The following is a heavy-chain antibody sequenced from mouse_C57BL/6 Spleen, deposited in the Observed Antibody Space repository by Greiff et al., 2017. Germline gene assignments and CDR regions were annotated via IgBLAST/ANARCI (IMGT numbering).Heavy chain of an antibody. CDR1: GYTFTSYW. J-gene: IGHJ2*01. CDR3: ARRDWAYYFDY. Sequence: QVQLQQSGPELVKPGASVKISCKASGYTFTSYWMHWVKQRPGQGLEWIGMIHPNSGSTNYNEKFKSKATLTVDKSSSTAYMQLSSLTSEDSAVYYCARRDWAYYFDYWGQGTTLTVSS. V-gene: IGHV1-64*01. D-gene: IGHD4-1*01. CDR2: IHPNSGST.